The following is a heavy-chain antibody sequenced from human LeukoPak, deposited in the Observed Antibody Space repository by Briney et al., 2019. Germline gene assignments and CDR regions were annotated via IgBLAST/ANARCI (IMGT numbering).Heavy chain of an antibody. CDR1: GFTFSNYD. J-gene: IGHJ4*02. V-gene: IGHV3-13*04. CDR2: IGTAGDT. Sequence: PGGSLRLSCAASGFTFSNYDMHWVRQAPGKGLEWVSAIGTAGDTYYPGSVRGRFTMSRENAKNSLYLQMNSLAAGDTAVYYCARGSNTHFDYWGQGILVTVSS. CDR3: ARGSNTHFDY. D-gene: IGHD2-8*01.